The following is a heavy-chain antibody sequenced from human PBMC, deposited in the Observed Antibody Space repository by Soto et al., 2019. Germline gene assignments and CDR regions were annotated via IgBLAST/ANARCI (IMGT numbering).Heavy chain of an antibody. CDR1: GFSLSNARMG. Sequence: PTLVNPTETLTLTCTVSGFSLSNARMGVSWIRQPPGKALEWLAHIFSNDEKSYSTSLKSRLTISKDTSKSQVVLTMTNMDPVDTATYYCAWGSGSYSYGMDVWGQGTTVTVSS. CDR2: IFSNDEK. V-gene: IGHV2-26*04. D-gene: IGHD3-10*01. J-gene: IGHJ6*02. CDR3: AWGSGSYSYGMDV.